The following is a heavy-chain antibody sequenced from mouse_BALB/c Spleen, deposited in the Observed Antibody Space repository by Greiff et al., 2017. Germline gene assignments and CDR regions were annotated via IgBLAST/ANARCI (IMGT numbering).Heavy chain of an antibody. CDR1: GYTFTSYW. Sequence: VQGVESGAELVKPGASVKLSCKTSGYTFTSYWIQWVKQRPGQGLGWIGEIFPGTGTTYYNEKFKGKATLTIDTSSSTAYMQLSSLTSEDSAVYFCARYMITTGYFDYWGQGTTLTVSS. V-gene: IGHV1S132*01. CDR2: IFPGTGTT. J-gene: IGHJ2*01. CDR3: ARYMITTGYFDY. D-gene: IGHD2-4*01.